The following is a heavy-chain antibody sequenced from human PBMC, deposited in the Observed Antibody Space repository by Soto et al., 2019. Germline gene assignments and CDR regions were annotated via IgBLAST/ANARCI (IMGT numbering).Heavy chain of an antibody. CDR3: ARETVSGGFDP. V-gene: IGHV4-34*01. CDR1: GGSFRGYY. Sequence: ASETLSLTCAVYGGSFRGYYWSWIRQPPGKGLEWIGEIKHSGSTKYNPSLKSRVTISVDTSKNQFSLKLSSVTAADTAVYYCARETVSGGFDPWGQGTLVTVSS. CDR2: IKHSGST. J-gene: IGHJ5*02. D-gene: IGHD1-1*01.